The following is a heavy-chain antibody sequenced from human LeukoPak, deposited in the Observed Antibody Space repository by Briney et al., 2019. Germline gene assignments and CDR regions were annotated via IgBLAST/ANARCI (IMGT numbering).Heavy chain of an antibody. CDR3: ATSSIVGAGDAFDI. Sequence: GASVKVSCKVSGYTLTELSMHWVRQAPGKGLEWMGGFDPEDGETIYAQKFQGRVTMTEDTPTDTAYMELSSLRSEDTAVYYCATSSIVGAGDAFDIWGQGTMVTVSS. D-gene: IGHD1-26*01. CDR2: FDPEDGET. CDR1: GYTLTELS. V-gene: IGHV1-24*01. J-gene: IGHJ3*02.